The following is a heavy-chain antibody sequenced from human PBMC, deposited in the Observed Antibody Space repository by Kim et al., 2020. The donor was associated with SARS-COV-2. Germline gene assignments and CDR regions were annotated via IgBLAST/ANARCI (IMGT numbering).Heavy chain of an antibody. J-gene: IGHJ4*02. CDR3: ARSAGPYDYYFDY. Sequence: YSPSFQGKVTISADKSTTTAYLQWSRLKASDTAMYYCARSAGPYDYYFDYWGQGTLVTVSS. D-gene: IGHD3-16*01. V-gene: IGHV5-51*01.